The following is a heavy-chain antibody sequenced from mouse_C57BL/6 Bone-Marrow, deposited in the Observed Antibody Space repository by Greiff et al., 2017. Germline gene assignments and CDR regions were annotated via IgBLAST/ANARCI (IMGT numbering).Heavy chain of an antibody. CDR3: ARDNCSYDRSSPVPMDY. V-gene: IGHV1-26*01. CDR2: INPNNGGT. CDR1: GYTFTNYC. Sequence: EVQLQQPGPELVKPGASVKISCKASGYTFTNYCMNWVKQSHGKSLEWIGDINPNNGGTSYNQKFKSKATLTVDTSSSAAYMELRSLTSEYSAVYYCARDNCSYDRSSPVPMDYWGQGTSVTVSS. D-gene: IGHD1-1*01. J-gene: IGHJ4*01.